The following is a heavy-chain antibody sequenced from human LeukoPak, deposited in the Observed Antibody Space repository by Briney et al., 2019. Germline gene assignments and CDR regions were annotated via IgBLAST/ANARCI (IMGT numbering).Heavy chain of an antibody. CDR3: ARDRGDGYNDY. CDR2: IYYSGST. CDR1: GGSISSGGYY. J-gene: IGHJ4*02. V-gene: IGHV4-31*03. D-gene: IGHD5-24*01. Sequence: SETLSLTCTVSGGSISSGGYYWSWIRQHPGKGLEWIGYIYYSGSTYYNPSLKSRVTISVATSKNQFSLRLSSVAAADTAIYYCARDRGDGYNDYWGQGTLVTVSS.